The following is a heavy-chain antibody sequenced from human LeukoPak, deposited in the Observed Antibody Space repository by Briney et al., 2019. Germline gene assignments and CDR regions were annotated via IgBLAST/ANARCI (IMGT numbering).Heavy chain of an antibody. CDR3: ARELGSGTFDY. CDR2: MWYDGSKE. Sequence: GGSLTLSCAASGFTFSVYGMHWGRQAPGKGLEWVAVMWYDGSKEYYAGSVKGRSTISRDTSTNMLYLQMNSLRAEDTAVYYCARELGSGTFDYWGQGTLVTVSS. V-gene: IGHV3-33*01. CDR1: GFTFSVYG. D-gene: IGHD6-19*01. J-gene: IGHJ4*02.